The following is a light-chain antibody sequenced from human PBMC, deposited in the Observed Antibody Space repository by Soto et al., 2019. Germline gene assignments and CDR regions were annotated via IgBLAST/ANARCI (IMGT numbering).Light chain of an antibody. V-gene: IGLV1-40*01. CDR2: VDT. J-gene: IGLJ3*02. CDR3: QSYARSLGGWV. Sequence: QSVLTQPPSVSGAPGQSITISCTGSSYNIGADFDVHWYQQLPGEAPKLVIFVDTNRPSGVSDRFSGSKSGTTASLAITGLQADDEADYYCQSYARSLGGWVFGTGTKVTVL. CDR1: SYNIGADFD.